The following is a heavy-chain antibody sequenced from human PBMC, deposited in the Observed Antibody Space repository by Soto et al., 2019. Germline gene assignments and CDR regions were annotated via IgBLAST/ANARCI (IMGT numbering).Heavy chain of an antibody. CDR3: ASLSSGYSLAY. V-gene: IGHV3-11*01. CDR1: GFTFSDYY. J-gene: IGHJ4*02. CDR2: ISSSGSTK. Sequence: QVQLVESGGGLVKPGGSLRLSCAASGFTFSDYYMSWIRQAPGKGLECISYISSSGSTKYYADSVKGRFTISRDNARNSLYLQLNSLRAEDTSVYYCASLSSGYSLAYWGQGTLVTVSS. D-gene: IGHD3-22*01.